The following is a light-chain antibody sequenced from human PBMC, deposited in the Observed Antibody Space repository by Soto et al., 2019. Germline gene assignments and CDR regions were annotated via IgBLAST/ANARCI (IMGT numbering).Light chain of an antibody. CDR2: DAS. Sequence: DIQMTQSPSTLSASVGDRFTITCRASQSISSWLAWYQQKPGKAPKLLIYDASSLESGVPSRVSGSGSGTEVTLTISSLQPDDFATYYCQQYNSYPLTFGGGTKVDI. V-gene: IGKV1-5*01. CDR1: QSISSW. CDR3: QQYNSYPLT. J-gene: IGKJ4*01.